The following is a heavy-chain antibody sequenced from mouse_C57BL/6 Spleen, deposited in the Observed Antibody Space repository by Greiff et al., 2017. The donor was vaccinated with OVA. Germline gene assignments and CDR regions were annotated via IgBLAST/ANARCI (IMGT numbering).Heavy chain of an antibody. J-gene: IGHJ3*01. Sequence: EVQVVESGGGLVKPGGSLKLSCAASGFTFSSYAMSWVRQTPEKRLEWVATISDGGSYTYYPDNVKGRFTISRDNAKNNLYLQMSHLKSEDTAMYYCARAGSSKFAYWGQGTLVTVSA. CDR3: ARAGSSKFAY. V-gene: IGHV5-4*01. CDR2: ISDGGSYT. CDR1: GFTFSSYA. D-gene: IGHD1-1*01.